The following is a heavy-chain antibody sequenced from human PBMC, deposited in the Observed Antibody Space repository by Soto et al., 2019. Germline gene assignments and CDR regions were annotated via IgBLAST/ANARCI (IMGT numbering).Heavy chain of an antibody. CDR3: TTDLCYSSGWSLNYYYDMDC. Sequence: GVSLRLSCAASGFTFSNSWMNWVGQAPGTGLEWVGRIKSKTDGGTTDYAAPVKGRFTISRDDSKNTLYLQMNSLKTEDTAVYYCTTDLCYSSGWSLNYYYDMDCWGQGTTVTVSS. CDR2: IKSKTDGGTT. J-gene: IGHJ6*01. D-gene: IGHD6-19*01. V-gene: IGHV3-15*07. CDR1: GFTFSNSW.